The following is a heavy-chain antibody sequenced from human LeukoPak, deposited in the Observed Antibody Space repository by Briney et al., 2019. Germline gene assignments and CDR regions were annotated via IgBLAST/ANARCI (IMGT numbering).Heavy chain of an antibody. CDR2: ITGSGGNT. CDR1: GFTFSSYA. V-gene: IGHV3-23*01. D-gene: IGHD3-9*01. J-gene: IGHJ4*02. CDR3: VIWGDYDVLTGYYVSDY. Sequence: GGSLRLSCAASGFTFSSYAMSWVRQAPGKGLEWVSAITGSGGNTYYADSVKGRFTISRDNSKNTVFLQMNSLRHEDTAIYYCVIWGDYDVLTGYYVSDYWGQGTLVTVSS.